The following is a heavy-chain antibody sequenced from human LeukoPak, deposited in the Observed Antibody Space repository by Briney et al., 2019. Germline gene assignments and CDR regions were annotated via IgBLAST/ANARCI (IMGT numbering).Heavy chain of an antibody. J-gene: IGHJ4*02. CDR2: ISGSGGST. Sequence: GGSLRLSCAASGFTFSSYAMSWVRQAPGKGLEWVSAISGSGGSTYYADSVKGRFTISRDNSKNSLYLQMNSLRAEDTAVYYCARSVVPAAAFDYWGQGTLVTVSS. D-gene: IGHD2-2*01. CDR3: ARSVVPAAAFDY. CDR1: GFTFSSYA. V-gene: IGHV3-23*01.